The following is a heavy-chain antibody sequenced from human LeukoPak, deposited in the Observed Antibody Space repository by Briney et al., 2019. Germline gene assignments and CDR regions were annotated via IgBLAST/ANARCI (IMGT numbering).Heavy chain of an antibody. V-gene: IGHV4-34*01. J-gene: IGHJ6*02. Sequence: SGTLSLTCAVYGGSFSDYFWGWIRQPPGKGLEWIGEINHSGRTYYNPSLKSRVTISVDTSKNQFSLNLSSVTAADTAVYYCARDVVVVPAAIHYGMDVWGQGTTVTVSS. CDR2: INHSGRT. CDR3: ARDVVVVPAAIHYGMDV. CDR1: GGSFSDYF. D-gene: IGHD2-2*01.